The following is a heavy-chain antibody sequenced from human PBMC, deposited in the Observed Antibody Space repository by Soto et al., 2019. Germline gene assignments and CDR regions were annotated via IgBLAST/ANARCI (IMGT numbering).Heavy chain of an antibody. D-gene: IGHD1-26*01. J-gene: IGHJ3*02. CDR1: GGSISSYY. CDR2: IYYSGST. V-gene: IGHV4-59*01. Sequence: SETLSLTCTVSGGSISSYYLSWIRQPPGKGLEWIGYIYYSGSTNYNPSLKSRVTISVDTSKNQFSLKLSSVTAADTAVYYCARARTVGGRAFDIWGQGTMVTVSS. CDR3: ARARTVGGRAFDI.